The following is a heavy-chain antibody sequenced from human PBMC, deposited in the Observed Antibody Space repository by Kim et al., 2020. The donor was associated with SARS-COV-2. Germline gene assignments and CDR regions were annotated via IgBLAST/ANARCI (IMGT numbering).Heavy chain of an antibody. V-gene: IGHV4-39*01. Sequence: SRVTISVDTSKNQFSLKLSSVTAADTAVYYCARPAYYDFWSGYYCDAFDIWGQGTMVTVSS. J-gene: IGHJ3*02. D-gene: IGHD3-3*01. CDR3: ARPAYYDFWSGYYCDAFDI.